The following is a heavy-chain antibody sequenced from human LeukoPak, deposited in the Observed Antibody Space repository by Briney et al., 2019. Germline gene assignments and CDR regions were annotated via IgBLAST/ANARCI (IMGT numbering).Heavy chain of an antibody. CDR2: IYHSGST. Sequence: SETLSLTCTVSGYSISSGYYWGWIRQPPGKGLEWIGSIYHSGSTYYNPSLKSRVTISVDTSKNQFSLELSSVTAADTAVYYCARRGYCSSTSCYRYYFDYWGQGTLVTVSS. J-gene: IGHJ4*02. D-gene: IGHD2-2*01. CDR1: GYSISSGYY. CDR3: ARRGYCSSTSCYRYYFDY. V-gene: IGHV4-38-2*02.